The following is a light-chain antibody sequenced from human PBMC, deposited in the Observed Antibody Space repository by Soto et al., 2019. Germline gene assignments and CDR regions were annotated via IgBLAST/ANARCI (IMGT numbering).Light chain of an antibody. CDR2: SAS. J-gene: IGKJ3*01. V-gene: IGKV1-39*01. Sequence: DVQMSQSPSSLSASVGDTVTITCRASQYISTYLNWYQQEQGKAPKLLLFSASILPSGVPSRFAGGESGTDFTLTIRGLQPEDFATYYCQQSYSIPFTFGPGTKVEI. CDR1: QYISTY. CDR3: QQSYSIPFT.